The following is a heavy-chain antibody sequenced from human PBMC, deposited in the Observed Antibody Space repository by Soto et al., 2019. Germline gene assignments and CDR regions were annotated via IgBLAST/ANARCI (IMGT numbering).Heavy chain of an antibody. Sequence: GGSLRLSCAASGFTFSSYGMHWVRQAPGKGLEWVAVISYDGSNKYYADSVKGRFTISRDNAKNSLYLQMNSLRAEDTAVYYCASSSSCWLRYYYYCMDVWGQGTMVTVSS. CDR3: ASSSSCWLRYYYYCMDV. V-gene: IGHV3-30*03. CDR1: GFTFSSYG. D-gene: IGHD6-19*01. CDR2: ISYDGSNK. J-gene: IGHJ6*02.